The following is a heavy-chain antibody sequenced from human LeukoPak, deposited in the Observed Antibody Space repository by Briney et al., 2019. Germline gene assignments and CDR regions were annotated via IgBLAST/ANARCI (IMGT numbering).Heavy chain of an antibody. CDR1: GGSFSGYF. D-gene: IGHD3-22*01. CDR3: ARGPPQTYFHGNGYYYFDY. Sequence: SESLSLTCAVYGGSFSGYFWTWIRQPPGKGLEWIGEITHSGSTNYNPSLKSRVIISTDTSNNQFSLKLSSVTAADTAVYYCARGPPQTYFHGNGYYYFDYWGQGTLVTVSS. V-gene: IGHV4-34*01. J-gene: IGHJ4*02. CDR2: ITHSGST.